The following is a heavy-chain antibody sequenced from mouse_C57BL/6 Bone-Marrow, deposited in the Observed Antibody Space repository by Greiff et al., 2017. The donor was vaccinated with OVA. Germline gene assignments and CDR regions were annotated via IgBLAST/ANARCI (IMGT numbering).Heavy chain of an antibody. CDR1: GYTFTSYW. Sequence: QVQLQQPGAELVKPGASVKLSCKASGYTFTSYWMQWVKQRPGQGLEWIGEIDPSDSYTNYNQKFKGKATLTVDTSSSTAYMQLSSLTSEDSAVYYGGGVRWLRGYYFDYWGQGTTLTVSS. CDR2: IDPSDSYT. CDR3: GGVRWLRGYYFDY. D-gene: IGHD2-2*01. J-gene: IGHJ2*01. V-gene: IGHV1-50*01.